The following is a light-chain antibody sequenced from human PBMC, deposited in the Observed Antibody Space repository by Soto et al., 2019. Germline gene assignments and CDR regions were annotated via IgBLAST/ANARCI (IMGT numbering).Light chain of an antibody. CDR2: DVT. J-gene: IGLJ2*01. CDR1: NSDVGTYNY. CDR3: CSYAGSSSFRVL. V-gene: IGLV2-11*01. Sequence: QSVLTQPRSVSGSPGQSVTISCTGTNSDVGTYNYVSWYQQHPGKAPKLIIYDVTKRPSGVPDRFSGSKSGNTASLIISGLQAADEAEYYCCCCSYAGSSSFRVLFGGGTQLTGL.